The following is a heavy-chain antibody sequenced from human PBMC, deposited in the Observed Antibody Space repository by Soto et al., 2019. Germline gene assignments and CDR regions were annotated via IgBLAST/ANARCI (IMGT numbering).Heavy chain of an antibody. V-gene: IGHV3-9*01. CDR1: GFTFDDYA. Sequence: EVQLVESGGGLVQPGRSLRLSCAASGFTFDDYAMHWVRQAPGKGLEWVSGISWNSGSIGYADSVKGRFTISRDNAKNSLYLQMNSLRAEDTALYYCATLSTQFDRWGQGNLVTVSS. D-gene: IGHD1-1*01. CDR2: ISWNSGSI. J-gene: IGHJ5*02. CDR3: ATLSTQFDR.